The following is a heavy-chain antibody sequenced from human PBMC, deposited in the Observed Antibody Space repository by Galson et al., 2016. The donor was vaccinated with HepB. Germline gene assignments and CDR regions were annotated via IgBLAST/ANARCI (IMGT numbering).Heavy chain of an antibody. CDR2: ISSSSSYI. V-gene: IGHV3-21*01. CDR3: ARDRGIQLWSRDGFDY. Sequence: SLRLSCAASGFTFSTYSMNWVRQVPGKGLEWVSSISSSSSYIYYGDSLKGRFTFSRDNAKNSLYLQMNSLRAEDTAVYYCARDRGIQLWSRDGFDYWGQGTLVTVSS. CDR1: GFTFSTYS. J-gene: IGHJ4*02. D-gene: IGHD5-18*01.